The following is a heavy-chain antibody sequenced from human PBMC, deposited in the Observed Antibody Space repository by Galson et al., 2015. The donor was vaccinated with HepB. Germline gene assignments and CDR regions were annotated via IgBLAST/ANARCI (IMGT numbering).Heavy chain of an antibody. CDR1: GYTFTSYD. D-gene: IGHD5-18*01. CDR3: ARGGVDTAMVGYYYYYYMDV. CDR2: MNPNSGNT. J-gene: IGHJ6*03. Sequence: SVKVSCKASGYTFTSYDINWVRQATGQGLEWMGWMNPNSGNTGYAQKFQGRVTMTRNTSISTAYMELSSLRSEDTAVYYCARGGVDTAMVGYYYYYYMDVWGKGTTVTVSS. V-gene: IGHV1-8*01.